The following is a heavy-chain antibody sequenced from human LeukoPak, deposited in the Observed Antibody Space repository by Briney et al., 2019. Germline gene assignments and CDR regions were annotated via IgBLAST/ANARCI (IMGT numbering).Heavy chain of an antibody. D-gene: IGHD3-22*01. Sequence: GGALRLSCAASGFTFSSYSMNWVRQAPGTGLEWVSYISSSSSTIYYADSVKGRFTISRDNAKNSLYLQMNSLRAEDTAVYYCARVVGYYYDSSGYSPLDYWGQGTLVTVSS. J-gene: IGHJ4*02. V-gene: IGHV3-48*01. CDR3: ARVVGYYYDSSGYSPLDY. CDR1: GFTFSSYS. CDR2: ISSSSSTI.